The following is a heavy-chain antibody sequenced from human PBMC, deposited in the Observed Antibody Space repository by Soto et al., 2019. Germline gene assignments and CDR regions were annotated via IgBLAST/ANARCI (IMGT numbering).Heavy chain of an antibody. D-gene: IGHD6-19*01. V-gene: IGHV3-33*01. CDR3: AREGPVAGSRFYFDY. J-gene: IGHJ4*02. CDR2: IWYDGSNK. Sequence: PGGSLRLSCAASGFTFSSYGMHWVRQAPGKGLEWVAVIWYDGSNKYYADSVKGRFTISRDNSKNTLYLQMNSLRAEDTAVYYCAREGPVAGSRFYFDYWGQGTLVTVSS. CDR1: GFTFSSYG.